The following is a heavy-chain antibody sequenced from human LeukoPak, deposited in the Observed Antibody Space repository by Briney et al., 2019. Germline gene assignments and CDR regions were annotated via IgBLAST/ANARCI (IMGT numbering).Heavy chain of an antibody. V-gene: IGHV3-30-3*01. Sequence: GGSLRLSCAASGFTFSDYDMHWVRQAPGKGLEWVAVISYDGSNKYYADSVKGRFTISRDNAKNSLYLQMNSLRAEDTAVYYCARAGRATRRFDYWGQGTLVTVSS. J-gene: IGHJ4*02. D-gene: IGHD1-26*01. CDR1: GFTFSDYD. CDR2: ISYDGSNK. CDR3: ARAGRATRRFDY.